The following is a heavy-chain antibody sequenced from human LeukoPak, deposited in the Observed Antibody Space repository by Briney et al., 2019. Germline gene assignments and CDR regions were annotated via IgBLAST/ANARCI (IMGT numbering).Heavy chain of an antibody. Sequence: GGSLRLSCAASRFTFSSYSMNWVRQAPGKGLEWVSSISSSSSYIYYADSVKGRFTISRDNAKNSLYLQMNSLRAEDTAVYYCARVMITFGGVIYYFDYWGQGTLVTVSS. CDR2: ISSSSSYI. CDR1: RFTFSSYS. J-gene: IGHJ4*02. CDR3: ARVMITFGGVIYYFDY. V-gene: IGHV3-21*01. D-gene: IGHD3-16*02.